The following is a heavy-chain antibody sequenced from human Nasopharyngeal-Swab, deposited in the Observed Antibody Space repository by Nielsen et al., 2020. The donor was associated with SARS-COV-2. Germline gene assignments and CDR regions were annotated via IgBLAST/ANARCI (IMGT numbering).Heavy chain of an antibody. V-gene: IGHV2-5*02. CDR3: AHRALELFDY. D-gene: IGHD3-3*01. J-gene: IGHJ4*02. Sequence: RQAPGKALEWLALIYWDDDKRYSPSLKSRLTITKDTSKNQVVLTMTNMDPVDTATYYCAHRALELFDYWGQGTPVTVSS. CDR2: IYWDDDK.